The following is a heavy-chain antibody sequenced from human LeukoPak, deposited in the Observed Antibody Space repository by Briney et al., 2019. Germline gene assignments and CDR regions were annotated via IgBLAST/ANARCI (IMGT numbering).Heavy chain of an antibody. CDR3: ARGTPYDYGGNAPFDY. Sequence: PSETLSLTCTVSGYSISSGYYWGWIRQPPGKGLEWIGSIYHSGSTYYNPSLKSRVTISVDTSKNQFSLKLSSVTAADTAVYYCARGTPYDYGGNAPFDYWGQGTLVTVSS. CDR1: GYSISSGYY. J-gene: IGHJ4*02. D-gene: IGHD4-23*01. CDR2: IYHSGST. V-gene: IGHV4-38-2*02.